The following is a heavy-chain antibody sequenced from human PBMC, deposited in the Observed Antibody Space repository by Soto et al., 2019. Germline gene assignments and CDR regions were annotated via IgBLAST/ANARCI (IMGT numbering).Heavy chain of an antibody. D-gene: IGHD3-10*01. CDR2: IDPSDSYT. CDR1: GYSFTSCW. CDR3: ARGITMVRGVMNYYYGMDV. Sequence: GESLKISCKGSGYSFTSCWISWVRQMPGKGLEWMGRIDPSDSYTNYSPSFQGHVTISADKSISTAYLQWSSLKASDTAMYYCARGITMVRGVMNYYYGMDVWGQGTTVTVSS. V-gene: IGHV5-10-1*01. J-gene: IGHJ6*02.